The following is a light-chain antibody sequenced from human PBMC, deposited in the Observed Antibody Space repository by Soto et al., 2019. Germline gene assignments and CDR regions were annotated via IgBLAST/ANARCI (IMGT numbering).Light chain of an antibody. CDR3: QQYSGSQNT. CDR1: QSVSGNR. Sequence: EIVLTQSPVALSLSPGERATLSCGASQSVSGNRLAWYQQKPGLAPRLLIYDASRRSTGLPDRFSGSGSGAHFTLNIRRLEPEDFAVYYCQQYSGSQNTFGQGTRREIK. V-gene: IGKV3D-20*01. J-gene: IGKJ5*01. CDR2: DAS.